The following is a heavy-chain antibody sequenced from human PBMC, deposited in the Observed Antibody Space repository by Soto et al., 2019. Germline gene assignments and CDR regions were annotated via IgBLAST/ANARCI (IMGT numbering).Heavy chain of an antibody. J-gene: IGHJ3*02. CDR2: SSSSSNI. CDR3: ARDLCSSTSCYHDAFDI. Sequence: GGSLRLSCVASGFTFGSYAMNWVRQPPGEVLEGVSISSSSSNIYYADSVKGRFTISRDNAKNSLYLQMNSLRAEDTAVYYCARDLCSSTSCYHDAFDIWGQGTMVTVSS. V-gene: IGHV3-21*05. D-gene: IGHD2-2*01. CDR1: GFTFGSYA.